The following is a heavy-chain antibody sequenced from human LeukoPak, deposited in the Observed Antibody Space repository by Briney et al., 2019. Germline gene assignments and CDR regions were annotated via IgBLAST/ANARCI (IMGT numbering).Heavy chain of an antibody. J-gene: IGHJ6*04. CDR3: AELGITMIGGV. CDR1: GFTFSNYA. Sequence: GGSLRLSCAASGFTFSNYAIHWVRQAPGKGLEWVSYISSSGSTIYYADSVKGRFTISRDNAKNSLYLQMNSLRAEDTAVYYCAELGITMIGGVWGKGTTVTISS. D-gene: IGHD3-10*02. V-gene: IGHV3-48*03. CDR2: ISSSGSTI.